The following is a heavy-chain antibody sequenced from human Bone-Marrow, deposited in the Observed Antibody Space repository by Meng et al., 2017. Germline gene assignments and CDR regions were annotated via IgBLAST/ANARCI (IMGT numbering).Heavy chain of an antibody. CDR2: INHSGST. V-gene: IGHV4-34*01. CDR1: GGSFSGYY. CDR3: ARRFSAKYYYDSSGSYFDL. D-gene: IGHD3-22*01. J-gene: IGHJ2*01. Sequence: SETLSLTCAVYGGSFSGYYWSWIRQPPGKGLEWIGEINHSGSTNYNPSLKSRVTISVDTSKNQFSLKLSSVTAADTAMYYCARRFSAKYYYDSSGSYFDLWGHGTLVTVSS.